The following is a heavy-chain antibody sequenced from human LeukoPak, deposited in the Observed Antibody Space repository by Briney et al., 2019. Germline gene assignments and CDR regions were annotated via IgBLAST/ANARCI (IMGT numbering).Heavy chain of an antibody. Sequence: GGSLILFCAASGFTLSNYWIHWVRQAPGKGPVWVSRISEDGRATTYADYVKGRFTISKDNAKNSVYLQMNSLGAEDTAVYYCARDEHLWQISHWGQGTLVTVSS. V-gene: IGHV3-74*01. CDR1: GFTLSNYW. J-gene: IGHJ4*02. CDR3: ARDEHLWQISH. CDR2: ISEDGRAT. D-gene: IGHD3-3*02.